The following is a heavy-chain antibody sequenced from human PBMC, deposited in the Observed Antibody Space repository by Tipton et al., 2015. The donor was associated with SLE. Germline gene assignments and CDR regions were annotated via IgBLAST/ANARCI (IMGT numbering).Heavy chain of an antibody. Sequence: TPSLTCTVSGGSISSYYWSWIRQPPGKGLEWIGYIYYSGSTNYNPSLKSRVTISVDTSKNQFSLKLSSVTAADTAVYYCARGEITMVQGVIWDDAFDIWGQGTMVTVSS. V-gene: IGHV4-59*01. J-gene: IGHJ3*02. CDR3: ARGEITMVQGVIWDDAFDI. CDR2: IYYSGST. CDR1: GGSISSYY. D-gene: IGHD3-10*01.